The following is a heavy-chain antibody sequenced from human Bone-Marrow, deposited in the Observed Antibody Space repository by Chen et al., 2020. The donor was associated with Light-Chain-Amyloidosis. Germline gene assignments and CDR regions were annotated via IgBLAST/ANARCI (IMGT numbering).Heavy chain of an antibody. CDR3: ARRRDGYNFDY. CDR1: GYTFPNYW. Sequence: EVQLEQSGPEGKKPGESLKISCKGYGYTFPNYWIGWVRQMPGKGLEWMGVIYPDDPDARYSPSFEGQVTISADKSITTAYLQWRSLKASDTAMYYCARRRDGYNFDYWGQGTLVTVSS. V-gene: IGHV5-51*01. J-gene: IGHJ4*02. CDR2: IYPDDPDA. D-gene: IGHD5-12*01.